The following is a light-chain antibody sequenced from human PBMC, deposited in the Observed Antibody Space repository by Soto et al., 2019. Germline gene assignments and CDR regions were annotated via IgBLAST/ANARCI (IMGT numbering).Light chain of an antibody. V-gene: IGLV1-44*01. CDR2: SNN. CDR1: SSNIGSNT. Sequence: QSVLTQPPSASGNPGQRVTISCSGSSSNIGSNTVSWYQQVPGTAPKLLIYSNNQRPSGVPDRFSGSKSGTSASLATSGLQSEDEADYYCAAWDDSLNALVFGTGTKLTVL. J-gene: IGLJ1*01. CDR3: AAWDDSLNALV.